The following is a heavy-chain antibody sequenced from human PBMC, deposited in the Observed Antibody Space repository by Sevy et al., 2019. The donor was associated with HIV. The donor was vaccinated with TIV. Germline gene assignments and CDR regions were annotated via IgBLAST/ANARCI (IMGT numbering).Heavy chain of an antibody. J-gene: IGHJ5*02. V-gene: IGHV3-21*01. CDR1: GFTFSSYS. CDR2: ISSSSSYI. Sequence: RGSLRLSCAASGFTFSSYSMNWVRQAPGKGLEWVSSISSSSSYIYYADSVKGRFTISRGNAKNSLYLQMNSLRAEDTAVYYCARDISGWSSAWGQGTLVTVSS. D-gene: IGHD6-19*01. CDR3: ARDISGWSSA.